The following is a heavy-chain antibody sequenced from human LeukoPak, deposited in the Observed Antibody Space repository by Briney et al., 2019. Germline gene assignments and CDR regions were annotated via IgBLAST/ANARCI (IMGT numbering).Heavy chain of an antibody. CDR1: GASISTTNYY. V-gene: IGHV4-39*01. CDR3: PRHRRRNGGYSFGD. D-gene: IGHD2-8*01. J-gene: IGHJ4*02. Sequence: SETLSLTCSVSGASISTTNYYWGWIRQPPGKGLEWIGSIYYTGSTYNSPSLKGRVTVSVDTSKNHFSLRLNSVTAADTAVYYCPRHRRRNGGYSFGDWGQGTLVTVSS. CDR2: IYYTGST.